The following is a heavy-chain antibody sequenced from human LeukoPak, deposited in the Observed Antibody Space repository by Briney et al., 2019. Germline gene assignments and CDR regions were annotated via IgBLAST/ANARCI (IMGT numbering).Heavy chain of an antibody. Sequence: SETLSLTCTVSGGSISSYYWSWIRQPPGKGLEWIGYIYYSGSTNYNPSLKSRVTISVDTSKNQFSLKLSSVTAADTAVYYCARDGVGATSAIDYCGQGTLVTVSS. J-gene: IGHJ4*02. CDR2: IYYSGST. CDR3: ARDGVGATSAIDY. CDR1: GGSISSYY. D-gene: IGHD1-26*01. V-gene: IGHV4-59*01.